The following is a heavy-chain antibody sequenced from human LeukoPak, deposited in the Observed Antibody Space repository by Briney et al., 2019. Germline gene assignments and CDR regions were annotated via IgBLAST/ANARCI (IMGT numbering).Heavy chain of an antibody. CDR1: GFTFSSYA. J-gene: IGHJ4*02. V-gene: IGHV3-30*04. CDR2: ISYDGSNK. D-gene: IGHD1-26*01. Sequence: GGSLRLSCAASGFTFSSYAMHWVRQAPGKGLEWVAVISYDGSNKYYADSVKGRFTISRDNSKNTLYLQMNSLRAEDTAVYYCARDRLGGSDYWGQGTLVTVSS. CDR3: ARDRLGGSDY.